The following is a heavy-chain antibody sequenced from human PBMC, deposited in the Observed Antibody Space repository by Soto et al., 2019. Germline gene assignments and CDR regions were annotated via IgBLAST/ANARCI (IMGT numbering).Heavy chain of an antibody. V-gene: IGHV1-58*01. CDR2: IVVGSGNT. J-gene: IGHJ5*02. CDR1: GFTFTSSA. Sequence: ASVKVSCKASGFTFTSSAVQWVRQARGQRLEWIGWIVVGSGNTNYAQKFQERVTITRDMSTSTAYMELSSLRSEDTAVYYCAADSRGVSSSWYVDVRFDPWGQGTLVTVSS. CDR3: AADSRGVSSSWYVDVRFDP. D-gene: IGHD6-13*01.